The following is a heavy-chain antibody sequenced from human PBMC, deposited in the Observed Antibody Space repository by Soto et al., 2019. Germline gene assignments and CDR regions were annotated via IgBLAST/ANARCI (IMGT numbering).Heavy chain of an antibody. CDR3: AREYCSSTSCLNWFDP. CDR2: ISSSSSTI. D-gene: IGHD2-2*01. V-gene: IGHV3-48*01. J-gene: IGHJ5*02. Sequence: EVQLVESGGGLVQPGGSLRLSCAASGFTFSSYSMNWVRQAPGKGLEWVSYISSSSSTIYYADSVKGRFTISRDNAKNSLSLQMSSLRAEDTAVYYCAREYCSSTSCLNWFDPWGQGTLVTVSS. CDR1: GFTFSSYS.